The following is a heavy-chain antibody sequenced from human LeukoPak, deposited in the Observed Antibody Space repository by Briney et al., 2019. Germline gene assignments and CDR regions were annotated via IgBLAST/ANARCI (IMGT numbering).Heavy chain of an antibody. CDR3: TRRPNDVCGAGGCYRNYFDP. D-gene: IGHD2-15*01. CDR2: IYHSGTF. J-gene: IGHJ5*02. CDR1: GGSIRGSDYY. V-gene: IGHV4-39*01. Sequence: PSETLSLTCTVSGGSIRGSDYYWGWIRQPPGKEMEWIGHIYHSGTFYFNPSLTSRVTVSVDTSKNQFSLSLTAVTASDTALYYCTRRPNDVCGAGGCYRNYFDPWGQGTLVTVSS.